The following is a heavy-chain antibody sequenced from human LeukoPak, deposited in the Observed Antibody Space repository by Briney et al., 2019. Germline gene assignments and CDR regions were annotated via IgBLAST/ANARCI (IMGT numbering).Heavy chain of an antibody. Sequence: PGGSLRLSCAASGFTFSRYAMSWVPQAPGKGREWVSDISGSGGRTYYTDSVKGRFTISRHNSKNTLYLQMNSLRDEDTAVYYCAKGVAGLDYWGQGTLVTVSS. J-gene: IGHJ4*02. CDR1: GFTFSRYA. CDR3: AKGVAGLDY. V-gene: IGHV3-23*01. CDR2: ISGSGGRT. D-gene: IGHD6-19*01.